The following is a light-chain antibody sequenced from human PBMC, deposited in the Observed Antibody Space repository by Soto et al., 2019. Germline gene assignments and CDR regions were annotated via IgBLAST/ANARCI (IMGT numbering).Light chain of an antibody. CDR2: RAS. V-gene: IGKV3-15*01. CDR1: QTVNDN. Sequence: EIVMTQSPGTLSLSPGERATLSCRASQTVNDNLAWYQQKPGQAPRLFMFRASSRATGVPARFTGSGSGTAFNLTISSLQSEDFAVYYCQQYNNWPRAPCGGGTKVETK. J-gene: IGKJ4*01. CDR3: QQYNNWPRAP.